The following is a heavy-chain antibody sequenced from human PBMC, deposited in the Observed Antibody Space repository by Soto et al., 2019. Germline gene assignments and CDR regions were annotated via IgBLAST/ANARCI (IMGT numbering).Heavy chain of an antibody. CDR2: IYYSGST. D-gene: IGHD4-17*01. CDR1: GGSISSSSYY. J-gene: IGHJ4*02. CDR3: ARVVYGDYETYWADY. Sequence: TSETLSLTCTVSGGSISSSSYYWGWIRQPPGKGLEWIGSIYYSGSTYYNPSLKSRVTISVDTSKNQFSLKLSSVTAADTAVYYCARVVYGDYETYWADYWGQGTLVTSPQ. V-gene: IGHV4-39*01.